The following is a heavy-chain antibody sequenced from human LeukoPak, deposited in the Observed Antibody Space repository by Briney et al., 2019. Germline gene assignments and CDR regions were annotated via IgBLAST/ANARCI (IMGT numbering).Heavy chain of an antibody. CDR3: ARGPSMVRGENTPYFDY. CDR2: SIPIFGTA. J-gene: IGHJ4*02. D-gene: IGHD3-10*01. Sequence: SVKVSCKASRGTFSSYAISWLRQPPAQGLEGVGVSIPIFGTADYAQKVEGRVTITADESTSTDYMDLSSMSSEDTEVYYCARGPSMVRGENTPYFDYWGQGTLVTVSS. V-gene: IGHV1-69*13. CDR1: RGTFSSYA.